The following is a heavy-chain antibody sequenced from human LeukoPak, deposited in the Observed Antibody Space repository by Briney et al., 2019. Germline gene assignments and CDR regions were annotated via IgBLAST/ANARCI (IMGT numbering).Heavy chain of an antibody. J-gene: IGHJ4*02. D-gene: IGHD6-13*01. CDR1: GYTFTGYY. CDR2: INPNSGGT. CDR3: ARDRQPLAAAGIEYYFDY. V-gene: IGHV1-2*02. Sequence: GASVKVSCKASGYTFTGYYMHWVRQAPGQGLEWMGWINPNSGGTNYAQKFQGRVTMTRDTSISTAYMELSRLRSDDTAVYYCARDRQPLAAAGIEYYFDYRGQGTLVTVSS.